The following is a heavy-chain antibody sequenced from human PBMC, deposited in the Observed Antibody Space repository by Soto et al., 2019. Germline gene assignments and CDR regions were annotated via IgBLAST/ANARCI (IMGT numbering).Heavy chain of an antibody. CDR2: IYYSGST. J-gene: IGHJ4*02. V-gene: IGHV4-59*01. CDR3: ARAYYGDYPYFDY. CDR1: GGSFSSYY. Sequence: PSETLSLTCTVSGGSFSSYYWSWIRQPPGEGLEWIGSIYYSGSTNYNPSLKSRVTISIDTSKSLFSLKLSSLTSADTAVYFCARAYYGDYPYFDYWGQGALATVSS. D-gene: IGHD4-17*01.